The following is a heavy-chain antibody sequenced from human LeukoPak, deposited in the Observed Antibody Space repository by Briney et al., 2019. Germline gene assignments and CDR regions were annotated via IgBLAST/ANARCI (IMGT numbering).Heavy chain of an antibody. V-gene: IGHV4-39*01. CDR3: ARLSYDSSGYSNYYYYYYMDV. D-gene: IGHD3-22*01. J-gene: IGHJ6*03. Sequence: SETLSLTCTVSGGSISSSSYYWGWIRQPPGKGLEWIGSIYYSGSTYYNPSLKSRVTISVDTSKNQFSLKLSSVAAADTAVYYCARLSYDSSGYSNYYYYYYMDVWGKGTTVTVSS. CDR2: IYYSGST. CDR1: GGSISSSSYY.